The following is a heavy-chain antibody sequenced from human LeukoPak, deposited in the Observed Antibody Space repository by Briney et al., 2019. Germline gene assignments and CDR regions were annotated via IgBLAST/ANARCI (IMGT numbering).Heavy chain of an antibody. CDR3: ARYYDSSGYYHYYYFDD. CDR1: GGSISSYY. D-gene: IGHD3-22*01. J-gene: IGHJ4*02. CDR2: IYYSGST. Sequence: SETLSLTCTVSGGSISSYYWSWIRQPPGKGLEWIGYIYYSGSTNYNPSLKSRVTISVDTSKNQFSLKLSSVTAADTAVYYCARYYDSSGYYHYYYFDDWGQGTLVTVSS. V-gene: IGHV4-59*01.